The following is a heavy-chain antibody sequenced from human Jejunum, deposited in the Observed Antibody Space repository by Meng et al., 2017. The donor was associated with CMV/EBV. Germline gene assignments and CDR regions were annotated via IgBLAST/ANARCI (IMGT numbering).Heavy chain of an antibody. V-gene: IGHV3-11*01. CDR3: ARGNYGFDY. D-gene: IGHD4-17*01. J-gene: IGHJ4*02. CDR1: GFTFGAYY. CDR2: ITGPGSTI. Sequence: RLSCAASGFTFGAYYMTWIRQAPGKGLEWISYITGPGSTIYYADSVKGRFTISRDNAKNSLYLQMNSLRAEDTAVYYCARGNYGFDYWGQGTLVTVSS.